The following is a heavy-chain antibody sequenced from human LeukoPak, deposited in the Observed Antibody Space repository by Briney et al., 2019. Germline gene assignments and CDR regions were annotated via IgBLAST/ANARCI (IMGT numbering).Heavy chain of an antibody. Sequence: SETLSLTCAVYGGSFSGYYWSWIRQPPGEALEWIGEVNESGSTSYNPSLERRVTMSVDTSKKQFFLKLSSVTAADTAVYYCARIENYIPEHWFDPWGQGTLVTVSS. CDR1: GGSFSGYY. CDR3: ARIENYIPEHWFDP. CDR2: VNESGST. J-gene: IGHJ5*02. D-gene: IGHD2-2*02. V-gene: IGHV4-34*01.